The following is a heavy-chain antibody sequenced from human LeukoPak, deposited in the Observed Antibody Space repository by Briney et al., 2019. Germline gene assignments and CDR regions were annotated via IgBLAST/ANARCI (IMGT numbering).Heavy chain of an antibody. CDR2: IYYSGST. D-gene: IGHD2-15*01. J-gene: IGHJ5*02. Sequence: PSETLSLTCTVSGGSISSYYWSWIRQPPGKGLEWIGYIYYSGSTNYNPSLKSRVTISVDTSKNQFSLKLSSVTAADTAVYYCARRGCSGGSCYRRNWFDPWGQGTLVTVSS. CDR1: GGSISSYY. V-gene: IGHV4-59*12. CDR3: ARRGCSGGSCYRRNWFDP.